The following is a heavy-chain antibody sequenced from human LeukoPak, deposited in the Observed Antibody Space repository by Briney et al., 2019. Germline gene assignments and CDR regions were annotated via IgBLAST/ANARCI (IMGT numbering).Heavy chain of an antibody. CDR3: ASVKQLVPYYYYYGMDV. D-gene: IGHD6-13*01. CDR2: IYHSGST. Sequence: SETLSLTCTVSGYSISSGYYWGWIRQPPGKGLEWIGSIYHSGSTYYNPSLKSRVTISVDTSKNQFSLKLSSVTAADTAVYYCASVKQLVPYYYYYGMDVWGQGTTVTVSS. V-gene: IGHV4-38-2*02. J-gene: IGHJ6*02. CDR1: GYSISSGYY.